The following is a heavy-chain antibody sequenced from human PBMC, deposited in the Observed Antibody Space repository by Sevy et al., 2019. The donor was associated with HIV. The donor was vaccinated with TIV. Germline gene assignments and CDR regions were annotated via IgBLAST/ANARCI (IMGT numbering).Heavy chain of an antibody. CDR2: IKSKTDGGTG. CDR3: TTGDPYNRYGYMRPYFFDY. Sequence: GSLRLSCAASGFTFTNTWMSWVRQAPGKGLEWVGRIKSKTDGGTGEYAETVKGRFSISRDDSKNTLYLQMNILKTEDTAVYYCTTGDPYNRYGYMRPYFFDYWGQGTLVTVSS. CDR1: GFTFTNTW. J-gene: IGHJ4*02. D-gene: IGHD5-18*01. V-gene: IGHV3-15*01.